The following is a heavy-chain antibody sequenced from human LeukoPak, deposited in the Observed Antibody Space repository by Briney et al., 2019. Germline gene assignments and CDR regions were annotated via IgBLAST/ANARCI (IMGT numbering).Heavy chain of an antibody. Sequence: PGGSLRLSCAASGFTFSSYGMYWGRQAPVKGLDWVTFIRYDGSNKYYADSVRGRFTISRDNSKNTLYLQMNSLRAEDTAVYYCAKGGGDIVVVPAAILCDWGQGTLVTVSP. CDR2: IRYDGSNK. D-gene: IGHD2-2*02. CDR3: AKGGGDIVVVPAAILCD. CDR1: GFTFSSYG. V-gene: IGHV3-30*02. J-gene: IGHJ4*02.